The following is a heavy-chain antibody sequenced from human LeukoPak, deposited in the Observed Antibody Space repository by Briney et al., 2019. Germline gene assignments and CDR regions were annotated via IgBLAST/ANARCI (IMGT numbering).Heavy chain of an antibody. CDR3: ARDYYPTESRYCSSTSCLYNWFDP. V-gene: IGHV4-38-2*02. CDR2: IYHSGST. Sequence: SETLSLTCTVSGYSISSGYYWGWIRQPPGKGLEWIGSIYHSGSTYYNPSLKSRVTISVDTSKNQFSLKLSSVTAADTAVYYCARDYYPTESRYCSSTSCLYNWFDPWGQGTLVTVSS. CDR1: GYSISSGYY. D-gene: IGHD2-2*01. J-gene: IGHJ5*02.